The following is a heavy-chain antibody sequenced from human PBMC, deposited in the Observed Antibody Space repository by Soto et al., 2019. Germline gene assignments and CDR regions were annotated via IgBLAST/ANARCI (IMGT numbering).Heavy chain of an antibody. Sequence: SETLSLTCVVSGGSLSDYFWSWIRQPPGMALEWIGEINHLGSINYNPSHKSRVTMSVDTSKNQFSLTLNSVTAADTVKYYCARGGISHWAYFYYMDVWDRGTTVTVSS. D-gene: IGHD2-21*01. V-gene: IGHV4-34*01. J-gene: IGHJ6*03. CDR2: INHLGSI. CDR1: GGSLSDYF. CDR3: ARGGISHWAYFYYMDV.